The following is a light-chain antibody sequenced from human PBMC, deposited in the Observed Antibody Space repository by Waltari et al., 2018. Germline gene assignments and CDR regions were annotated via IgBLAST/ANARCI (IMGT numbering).Light chain of an antibody. Sequence: DIQMTQSPSSLSASVGDRVTITCQASQDISKYLNWYQQKPGKAPKLLIYDASNLETGVPSRFSGSGSGTDFTFTISSLQPEDIATYYCQQYGNLPTFGQGTRLEI. V-gene: IGKV1-33*01. CDR1: QDISKY. CDR3: QQYGNLPT. CDR2: DAS. J-gene: IGKJ5*01.